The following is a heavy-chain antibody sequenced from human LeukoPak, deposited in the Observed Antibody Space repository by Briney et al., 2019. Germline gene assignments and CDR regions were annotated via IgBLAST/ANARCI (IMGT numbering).Heavy chain of an antibody. Sequence: GGSLRLSCAASGFTFSSYGMRWVRQAPGKGLEWVTFIWYDGSNKYYANSVKGRFTISRDNSKNTLYLQMNRLRAEDTAVYYCAKEAEDGYYYSSNFDYWGQGTLVTVSS. CDR2: IWYDGSNK. D-gene: IGHD3-22*01. CDR3: AKEAEDGYYYSSNFDY. V-gene: IGHV3-30*02. CDR1: GFTFSSYG. J-gene: IGHJ4*02.